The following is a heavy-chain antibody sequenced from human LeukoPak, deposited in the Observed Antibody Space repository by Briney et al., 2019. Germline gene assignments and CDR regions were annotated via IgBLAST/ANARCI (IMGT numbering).Heavy chain of an antibody. V-gene: IGHV3-30*18. CDR2: ISYDGSNK. Sequence: GGSLRLSCAASGFSFSNYDMHWVRQAPGKGLEWVAVISYDGSNKYYADSVKGRFTISRDNSKNTLYLQMNSLRAEDTAVYYCAKVRTRGNDNDYWGQGTLVTVSS. CDR1: GFSFSNYD. CDR3: AKVRTRGNDNDY. J-gene: IGHJ4*02. D-gene: IGHD1-1*01.